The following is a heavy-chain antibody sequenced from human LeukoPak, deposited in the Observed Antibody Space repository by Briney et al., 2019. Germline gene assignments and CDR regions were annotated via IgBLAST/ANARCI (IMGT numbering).Heavy chain of an antibody. CDR3: AMRDYGGNSDGFDI. V-gene: IGHV4-30-4*01. Sequence: PSETLSLTCTVSGGSISSGDYYWSWIRQPPGKGLEWIGYIYYSGSTYYNPSLKSRVTISVDTSKNQFSLKLSSVTAADTAVYYCAMRDYGGNSDGFDIWGQGTMVTVSS. CDR2: IYYSGST. J-gene: IGHJ3*02. D-gene: IGHD4-23*01. CDR1: GGSISSGDYY.